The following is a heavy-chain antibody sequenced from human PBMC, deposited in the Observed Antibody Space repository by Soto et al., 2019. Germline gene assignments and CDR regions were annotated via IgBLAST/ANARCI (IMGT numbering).Heavy chain of an antibody. CDR2: IVPSSGNT. D-gene: IGHD7-27*01. Sequence: QVQLLQSGGQVKKPGASVKVSCKASGYTFTSYTISWVRQAPGQGLEWVGWIVPSSGNTDTARNLQGRVTMTTDTSTSTTYMELRSLSSDDTAVYYCARDTANLFDYWGQGTLVTVSS. CDR1: GYTFTSYT. J-gene: IGHJ4*02. CDR3: ARDTANLFDY. V-gene: IGHV1-18*01.